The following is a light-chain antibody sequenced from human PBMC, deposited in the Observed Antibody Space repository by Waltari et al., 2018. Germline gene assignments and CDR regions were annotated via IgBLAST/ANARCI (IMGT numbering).Light chain of an antibody. Sequence: NFMLTQSHSVSESPGKTVTISCTRSSGSIASNFVQWYQQRPGSAPTTVIYEDNQRPSGVPDRFSGSIDSSSNSASLTISGLKIEDEADYYCQSYDNINQGVFGGGTKLTVL. J-gene: IGLJ3*02. CDR2: EDN. CDR3: QSYDNINQGV. CDR1: SGSIASNF. V-gene: IGLV6-57*04.